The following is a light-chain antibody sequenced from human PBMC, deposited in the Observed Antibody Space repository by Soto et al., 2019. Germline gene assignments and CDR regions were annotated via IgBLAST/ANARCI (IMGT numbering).Light chain of an antibody. CDR2: KVS. V-gene: IGKV2-30*01. J-gene: IGKJ1*01. Sequence: EVVMTQSPLSLPVTLGQPASISCRSSQSLVNSDGNTYLNWFHQRPGQSPRRLIYKVSKRDSGVPDRFSGSGSGTDFTLRISRVEAADVGVYYCMQGSHWPRTFGQGTRVEIK. CDR3: MQGSHWPRT. CDR1: QSLVNSDGNTY.